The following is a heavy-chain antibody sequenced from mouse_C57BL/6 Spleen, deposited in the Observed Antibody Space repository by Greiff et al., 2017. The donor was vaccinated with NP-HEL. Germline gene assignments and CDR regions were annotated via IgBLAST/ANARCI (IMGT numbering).Heavy chain of an antibody. CDR2: INPSTGGT. V-gene: IGHV1-42*01. D-gene: IGHD1-1*01. Sequence: VQLKESGPELVKPGASVKISCKASGYSFTGYYMNWVKQSPEKSLEWIGEINPSTGGTTYNQKFKAKATLTVDKSSSTAYMQLKSLTSEDSAVYYCARYPLSDWGQGTSVTVSS. J-gene: IGHJ4*01. CDR1: GYSFTGYY. CDR3: ARYPLSD.